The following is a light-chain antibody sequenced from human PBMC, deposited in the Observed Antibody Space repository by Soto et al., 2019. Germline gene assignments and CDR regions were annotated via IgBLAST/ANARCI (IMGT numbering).Light chain of an antibody. Sequence: EIVLTQSPATLSLSPGERATLACRASQSVSSYLLWYQQKPGQTPRLLIYDASNRATGTPDRFSGSGSGTDFTLTISRLEPEDFAVYYCQQYGYSPITFGQGTRLEIK. CDR1: QSVSSY. CDR2: DAS. J-gene: IGKJ5*01. CDR3: QQYGYSPIT. V-gene: IGKV3-11*01.